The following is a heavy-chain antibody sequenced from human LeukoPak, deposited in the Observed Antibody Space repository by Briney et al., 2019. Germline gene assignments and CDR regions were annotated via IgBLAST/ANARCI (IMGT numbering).Heavy chain of an antibody. Sequence: GGSLRLSCAASGFTFSDYYMSWVRQAQGKGLEWVSYISSSGSNIYYADSVKGRFTISRDNPKNSLYLQMNSLRAEDTAVYYCVTYSYDYGDYAFDYWGQGTLVTVSS. V-gene: IGHV3-11*01. CDR3: VTYSYDYGDYAFDY. J-gene: IGHJ4*02. D-gene: IGHD4-17*01. CDR2: ISSSGSNI. CDR1: GFTFSDYY.